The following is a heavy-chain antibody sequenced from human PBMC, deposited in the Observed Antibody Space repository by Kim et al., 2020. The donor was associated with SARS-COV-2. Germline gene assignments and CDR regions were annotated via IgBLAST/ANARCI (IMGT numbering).Heavy chain of an antibody. Sequence: VKVSCKASGYIFTDRYLHWVRQAPGQALEWMGWITPFNGHTDYAQEFQDRVTITRDNPLSTAYMELSSLRSEDTAMYYCARENDDAFDIWGQGTMVTVSS. CDR1: GYIFTDRY. J-gene: IGHJ3*02. V-gene: IGHV1-45*02. CDR2: ITPFNGHT. CDR3: ARENDDAFDI.